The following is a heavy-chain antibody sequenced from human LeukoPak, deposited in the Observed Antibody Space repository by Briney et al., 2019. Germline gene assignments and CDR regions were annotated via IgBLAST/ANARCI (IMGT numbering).Heavy chain of an antibody. CDR2: FSSSGNYI. CDR1: GFTFSDYT. Sequence: GGSLRLSCAASGFTFSDYTMNWVPQAPGKGLEWVSSFSSSGNYIYYADSVRGRFTISRDNAKTSLSLQMNSLRAEDTAVYYCARASTSYSSGLDAFDIWGQGTMVTVSS. J-gene: IGHJ3*02. CDR3: ARASTSYSSGLDAFDI. V-gene: IGHV3-21*06. D-gene: IGHD6-19*01.